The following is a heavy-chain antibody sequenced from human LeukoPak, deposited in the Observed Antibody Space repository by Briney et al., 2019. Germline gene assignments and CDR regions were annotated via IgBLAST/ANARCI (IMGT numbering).Heavy chain of an antibody. D-gene: IGHD6-19*01. CDR3: ARYSSGWYPGYYYYGMDV. V-gene: IGHV1-69*13. CDR2: IIPIFGTA. J-gene: IGHJ6*04. Sequence: GASVKVSCKASGGTFSSYAISWARQAPGQGLEWMGGIIPIFGTANYAQKFQGRVTITADESTSTAYMELSSLRSEDTAVYYCARYSSGWYPGYYYYGMDVWGKGTTVTVSS. CDR1: GGTFSSYA.